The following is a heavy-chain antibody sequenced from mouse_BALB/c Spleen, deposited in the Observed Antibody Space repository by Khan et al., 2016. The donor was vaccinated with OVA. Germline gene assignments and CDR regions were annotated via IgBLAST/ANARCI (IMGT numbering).Heavy chain of an antibody. J-gene: IGHJ4*01. V-gene: IGHV1-76*01. Sequence: QVQLQQSGAELVRPGASVKLSCKTSGYIFTSYWIHWVKQRSGQGLEWIARIYPGTGSTYYNEKFKGKATLTADKSSSTAYMQLSSLKSEDSAISYCEKACGSSDAMDYWGQGTSVTVSS. CDR1: GYIFTSYW. CDR2: IYPGTGST. D-gene: IGHD1-1*01. CDR3: EKACGSSDAMDY.